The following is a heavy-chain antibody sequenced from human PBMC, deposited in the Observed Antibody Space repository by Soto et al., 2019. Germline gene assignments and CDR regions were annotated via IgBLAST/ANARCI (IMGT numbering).Heavy chain of an antibody. CDR1: GFTVSNNY. D-gene: IGHD3-10*01. CDR2: IYSGGYT. V-gene: IGHV3-53*01. CDR3: APNPGGGGY. Sequence: EVQLVESGGGLIQPGGSLRLSCAVSGFTVSNNYMSWVRQAPGKGLEGVSVIYSGGYTAYGDSVKGRFTISRDNSKTPLFLKMNSRGAGDPAVFYLAPNPGGGGYWGQGTLVTVSS. J-gene: IGHJ4*02.